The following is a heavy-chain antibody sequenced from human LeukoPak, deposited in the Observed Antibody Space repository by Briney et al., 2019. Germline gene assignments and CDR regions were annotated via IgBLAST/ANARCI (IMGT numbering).Heavy chain of an antibody. CDR1: GFTVNSNY. D-gene: IGHD3-22*01. J-gene: IGHJ4*02. V-gene: IGHV3-53*01. Sequence: GGSLRLSCAASGFTVNSNYMSWVRQAPGKGLEWVSTIYSGGSTYYTGSLKGRLTISRDNSKNTVYLQMNSLRAEDTAVYYCARGGYDSSGYYYYFDFWGQGTLVTVSS. CDR2: IYSGGST. CDR3: ARGGYDSSGYYYYFDF.